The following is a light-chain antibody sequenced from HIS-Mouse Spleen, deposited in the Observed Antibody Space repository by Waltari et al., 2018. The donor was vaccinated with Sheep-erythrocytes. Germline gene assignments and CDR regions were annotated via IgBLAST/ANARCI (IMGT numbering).Light chain of an antibody. CDR1: QGISRY. V-gene: IGKV1-9*01. J-gene: IGKJ4*01. Sequence: DIQLTQSPSFLSASVGDRVTITCRASQGISRYLAWYQQKPGKAPKLLIYAASTLQSWVPSRFSGSGSGTEFTLTISSLQPEDFATYYCQQLNSYPPRVTFGGGTKVEIK. CDR3: QQLNSYPPRVT. CDR2: AAS.